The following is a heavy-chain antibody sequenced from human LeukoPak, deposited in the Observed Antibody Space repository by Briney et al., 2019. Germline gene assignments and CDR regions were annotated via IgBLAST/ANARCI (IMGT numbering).Heavy chain of an antibody. CDR3: ARVGSNVVVVAADY. J-gene: IGHJ4*02. Sequence: GGSLRLSCAASGFTFSSYAMSWIRQAPGKGLEWVSYISSSGSTIYYADSVKGRFTISRDNAKNSLYLQMNSLRAEDTAVYYCARVGSNVVVVAADYWGQGTLVTVSS. V-gene: IGHV3-11*01. CDR1: GFTFSSYA. D-gene: IGHD2-15*01. CDR2: ISSSGSTI.